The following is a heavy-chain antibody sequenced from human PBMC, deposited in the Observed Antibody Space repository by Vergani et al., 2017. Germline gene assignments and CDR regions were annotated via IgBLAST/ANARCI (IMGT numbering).Heavy chain of an antibody. D-gene: IGHD6-19*01. V-gene: IGHV4-59*02. CDR3: ASDTHSGQRADR. Sequence: QVQLQESGPGLVKPSETLSLTCTVSGASVNSYYCSWIRQPPGKGLEWMGYVSFRGDTLYDPSVKGRMTISLNTSSNQFSLTLTSVTAADTAVYYCASDTHSGQRADRWGQGILVTVTS. J-gene: IGHJ5*02. CDR1: GASVNSYY. CDR2: VSFRGDT.